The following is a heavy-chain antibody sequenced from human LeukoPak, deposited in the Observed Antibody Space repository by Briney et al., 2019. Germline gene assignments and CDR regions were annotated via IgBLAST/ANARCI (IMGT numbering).Heavy chain of an antibody. CDR2: IIPIFGTS. V-gene: IGHV1-69*13. J-gene: IGHJ3*02. Sequence: SVKVSCKASGGTFSSYAISWVRQAPGQGLEWMGGIIPIFGTSNYAQKFQGRVTITADESTSTVYMELSSLRSEDTAVYYCAREDYYDTHDAFDIWGQGTMVTVSS. D-gene: IGHD3-22*01. CDR1: GGTFSSYA. CDR3: AREDYYDTHDAFDI.